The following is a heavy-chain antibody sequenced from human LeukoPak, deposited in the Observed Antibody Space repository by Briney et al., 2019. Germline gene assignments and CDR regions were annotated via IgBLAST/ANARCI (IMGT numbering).Heavy chain of an antibody. V-gene: IGHV3-11*03. CDR1: GFTLSDYY. Sequence: PGGSLRLSCAASGFTLSDYYMSWIRQAPGKGLEWVSYISSSSSYTNYADSVKGRFTISRDNAKNSLYLQMNSLRAEDTAVYYCARGYDILTGFDYWGQGTLVTVSS. CDR2: ISSSSSYT. D-gene: IGHD3-9*01. CDR3: ARGYDILTGFDY. J-gene: IGHJ4*02.